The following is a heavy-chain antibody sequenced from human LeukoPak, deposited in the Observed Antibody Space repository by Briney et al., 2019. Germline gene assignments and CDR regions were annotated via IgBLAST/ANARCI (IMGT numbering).Heavy chain of an antibody. J-gene: IGHJ6*03. CDR3: ARVPETGTTFYYYYYMDV. CDR1: GGSISSSSYY. V-gene: IGHV4-39*07. D-gene: IGHD1-7*01. Sequence: PSETLSLTCTVSGGSISSSSYYWGWIRQPPGKGLEWIGSIYYSGSTYYNPSLKSRVTISVGTSKNQFSLKLSSVTAADTAVYYCARVPETGTTFYYYYYMDVWGKGTTVTVSS. CDR2: IYYSGST.